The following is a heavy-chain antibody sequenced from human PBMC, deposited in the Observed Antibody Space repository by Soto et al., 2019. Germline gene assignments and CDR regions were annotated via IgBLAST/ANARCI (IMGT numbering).Heavy chain of an antibody. V-gene: IGHV3-21*01. CDR1: GFTFSSYS. CDR2: ISSSSSYI. CDR3: ATIRYSGGFNCFAP. J-gene: IGHJ5*02. Sequence: GGSLILSCASSGFTFSSYSMNWVRQAPGKGLEWVSSISSSSSYIYYACSVKCRFTISRENAKNSLYLQMKSLRAEDTAVYYCATIRYSGGFNCFAPGGKEPLVTVP. D-gene: IGHD1-26*01.